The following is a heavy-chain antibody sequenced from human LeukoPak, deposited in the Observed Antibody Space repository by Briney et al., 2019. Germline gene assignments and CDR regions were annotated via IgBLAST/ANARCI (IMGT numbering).Heavy chain of an antibody. V-gene: IGHV3-23*01. Sequence: QPGGSLRLSCAASGFTFSSYTMSWVRQAPGKGLEWVSAISGSGGSTYYADSVKGRFTISRDNSKNTLYLQMNSLRAEDTAVYYCAKAHCSGGSCYWFDPWGQGTLVTVSS. J-gene: IGHJ5*02. CDR3: AKAHCSGGSCYWFDP. CDR1: GFTFSSYT. CDR2: ISGSGGST. D-gene: IGHD2-15*01.